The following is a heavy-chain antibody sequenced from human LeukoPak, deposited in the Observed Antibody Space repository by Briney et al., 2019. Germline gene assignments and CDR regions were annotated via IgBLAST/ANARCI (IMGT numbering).Heavy chain of an antibody. D-gene: IGHD2-21*02. CDR2: IVPILSTT. CDR3: ATGTIVVVTASRDYYYGMDV. CDR1: GGSFSNYA. J-gene: IGHJ6*02. Sequence: ASVKVSCKASGGSFSNYAISWVRQAPGQGLEWMGGIVPILSTTNYARKFQGRVTMTAGESTSTAYMELSSLRSDDTAVYYCATGTIVVVTASRDYYYGMDVWGQGTTVTVSS. V-gene: IGHV1-69*13.